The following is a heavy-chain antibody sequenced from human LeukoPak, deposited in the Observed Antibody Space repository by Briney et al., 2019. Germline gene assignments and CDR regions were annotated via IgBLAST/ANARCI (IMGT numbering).Heavy chain of an antibody. D-gene: IGHD3-22*01. J-gene: IGHJ4*02. CDR1: GFTFSSYS. Sequence: GGSLRLSCAASGFTFSSYSMNWVRQAPGKGLEWVSSISSSSSYIYYADSVKGRFTISRDNAKNSLYLQMNSLRAEDTAVYYCARGSGYYDSSGYDYFDYWGQGTLVTVSS. V-gene: IGHV3-21*01. CDR3: ARGSGYYDSSGYDYFDY. CDR2: ISSSSSYI.